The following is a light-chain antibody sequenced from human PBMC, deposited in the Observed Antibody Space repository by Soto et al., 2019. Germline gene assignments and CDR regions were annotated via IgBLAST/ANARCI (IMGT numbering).Light chain of an antibody. CDR3: CSYEGSYTLV. CDR2: DVS. CDR1: ISDVGGYNC. Sequence: QSALTQPRSVAGSPGQSVTISCTGTISDVGGYNCVSWYQQHPGKAPNLMIYDVSNRPSGVTDRFSGSKSGNTAYLTISGLKAEDEADYYCCSYEGSYTLVFGGGTKLTFL. J-gene: IGLJ2*01. V-gene: IGLV2-11*01.